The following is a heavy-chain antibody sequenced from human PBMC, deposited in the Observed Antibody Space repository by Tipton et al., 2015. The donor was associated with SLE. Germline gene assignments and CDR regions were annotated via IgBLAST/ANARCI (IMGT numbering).Heavy chain of an antibody. Sequence: SLRLSCAASGFTLSSFGMHWVRQAPGKGLEWVAVIWYDEINKSYADSVKGRFTISRDNSKNMLYLQMKSLRTEDTAVYYCTAAKGKLWLASFDYWGPGALVTVSS. CDR2: IWYDEINK. J-gene: IGHJ4*02. V-gene: IGHV3-33*01. CDR3: TAAKGKLWLASFDY. D-gene: IGHD6-25*01. CDR1: GFTLSSFG.